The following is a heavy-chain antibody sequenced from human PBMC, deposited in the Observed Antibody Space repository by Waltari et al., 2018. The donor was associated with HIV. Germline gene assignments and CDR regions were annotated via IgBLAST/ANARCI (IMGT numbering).Heavy chain of an antibody. Sequence: VQLVQPGAEVKKPGASVKVSCQASGYTFTAYHMHWVRQAPGQGLEWMGWINPDNGGTKYAQKFQGRVTMTRDTSISTAYMELSRLRSDDTAVYYCARDICNGGSCYSYYFDYWGQGTLVTVSS. CDR3: ARDICNGGSCYSYYFDY. J-gene: IGHJ4*02. CDR1: GYTFTAYH. CDR2: INPDNGGT. D-gene: IGHD2-15*01. V-gene: IGHV1-2*02.